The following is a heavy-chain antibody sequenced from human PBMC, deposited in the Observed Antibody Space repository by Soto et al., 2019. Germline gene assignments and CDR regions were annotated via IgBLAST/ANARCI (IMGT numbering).Heavy chain of an antibody. CDR2: ISSSSSTI. CDR1: GFTFSSYS. J-gene: IGHJ4*02. Sequence: EVQLVESGGGLVQPGGSLRLSCAASGFTFSSYSMNWVRQAPGKGLEWVSYISSSSSTIYYADSVKGRFTISRDNAKNSLYLQMNSLRDEDTAVYYCARDTKRAYCSGNNCYASYFDYWGQGTLVTVSS. D-gene: IGHD2-2*01. CDR3: ARDTKRAYCSGNNCYASYFDY. V-gene: IGHV3-48*02.